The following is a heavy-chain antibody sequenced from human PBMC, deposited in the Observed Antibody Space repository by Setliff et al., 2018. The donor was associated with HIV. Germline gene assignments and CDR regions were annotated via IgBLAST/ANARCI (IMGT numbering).Heavy chain of an antibody. Sequence: GGSLRLSCAASRFTFSNYWMSWVRQAPGKGLEWVANIKQDGSEKYYVDSVKGRFTISRDNAKNSLYLQMNTLRVEDTAVYYCMYGGRTATTHWGQGTLVTVSS. CDR1: RFTFSNYW. V-gene: IGHV3-7*01. CDR2: IKQDGSEK. J-gene: IGHJ4*02. CDR3: MYGGRTATTH. D-gene: IGHD4-17*01.